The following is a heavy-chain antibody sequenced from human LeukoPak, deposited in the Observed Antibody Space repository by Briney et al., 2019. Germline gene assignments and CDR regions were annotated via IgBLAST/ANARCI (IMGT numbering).Heavy chain of an antibody. D-gene: IGHD3-22*01. J-gene: IGHJ5*02. V-gene: IGHV1-2*02. CDR2: INPNSGGT. CDR3: ARDEGYYDSSGYINWFDP. CDR1: GYTFTGYY. Sequence: ASVKVSCKASGYTFTGYYIHWVRQAPGQGLEWMGWINPNSGGTNYAQKFQGRVTMTRDTSISTAYMELSRLRSDDTAVYYCARDEGYYDSSGYINWFDPWGQGTLVTVSS.